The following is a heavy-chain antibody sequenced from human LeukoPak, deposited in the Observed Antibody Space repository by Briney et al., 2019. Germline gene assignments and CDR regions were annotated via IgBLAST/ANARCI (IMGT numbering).Heavy chain of an antibody. CDR1: GFTFSSYA. CDR2: ISYDGSNK. D-gene: IGHD5-18*01. V-gene: IGHV3-30-3*01. Sequence: GRSLRLSCAASGFTFSSYAMHWVRQAPGKGLEWVAVISYDGSNKYYADSVKGRFTISRDNSKNTLYLQMNSLRAEDTAVYYCAKDPGYSYGYGFDYWGQGTLVTVSS. CDR3: AKDPGYSYGYGFDY. J-gene: IGHJ4*02.